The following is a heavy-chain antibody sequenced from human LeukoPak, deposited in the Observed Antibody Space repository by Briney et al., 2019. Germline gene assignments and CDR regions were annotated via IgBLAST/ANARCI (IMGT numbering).Heavy chain of an antibody. CDR3: AKDSRDDKWGWHAFDI. D-gene: IGHD7-27*01. Sequence: PGGSLRLSCAASGFTFDDYAMHWVRQAPGKGLEWVSLISWDGGSTYYADSVKGRFTISRDNSKNSLYLQMNSLRAEDTALYYCAKDSRDDKWGWHAFDIWSQGTMVTVSS. J-gene: IGHJ3*02. CDR2: ISWDGGST. V-gene: IGHV3-43D*03. CDR1: GFTFDDYA.